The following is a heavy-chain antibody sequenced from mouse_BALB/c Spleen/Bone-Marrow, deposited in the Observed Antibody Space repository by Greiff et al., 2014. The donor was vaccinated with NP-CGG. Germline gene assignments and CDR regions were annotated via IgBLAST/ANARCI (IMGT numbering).Heavy chain of an antibody. J-gene: IGHJ3*01. CDR2: INPDSNTI. Sequence: EVMLVESGGGLVQPGGPLKLSCAASGFDFSKYWMSWVRQAPGEGLEWIGEINPDSNTINYTPSLKDEFTISRDNAKNTLYLQRSKVRSEDTALYYCSRLGYYGGFAYWGQGTLVTVSA. CDR3: SRLGYYGGFAY. D-gene: IGHD2-3*01. V-gene: IGHV4-1*02. CDR1: GFDFSKYW.